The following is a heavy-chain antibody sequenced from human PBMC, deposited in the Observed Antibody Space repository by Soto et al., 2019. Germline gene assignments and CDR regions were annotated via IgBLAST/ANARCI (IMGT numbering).Heavy chain of an antibody. D-gene: IGHD5-12*01. CDR1: GGSFSGYY. V-gene: IGHV4-34*01. CDR2: INHSGST. J-gene: IGHJ6*02. Sequence: ETLSLTCAVYGGSFSGYYWSWIRQPPGKGLEWIGEINHSGSTNYNPSLKSRVTISVDTSKSQFSLKLSSVTAADTAVYYCASTRSGYDFYYYGMDVWGQGTTVTVSS. CDR3: ASTRSGYDFYYYGMDV.